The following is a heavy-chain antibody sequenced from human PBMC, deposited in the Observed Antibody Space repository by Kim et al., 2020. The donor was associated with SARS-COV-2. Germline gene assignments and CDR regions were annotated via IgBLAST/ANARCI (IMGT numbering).Heavy chain of an antibody. CDR1: GGTFSSYA. CDR3: TRLQTGYYGSGSWPSWFDP. CDR2: IIPIFGTA. Sequence: SVKVSCKASGGTFSSYAISWVRQAPGQGLEWMGGIIPIFGTANYAQKFQGRVTITADESTSTAYMELSSLRSEDTAVYYCTRLQTGYYGSGSWPSWFDPWGQGNLVTVSS. D-gene: IGHD3-10*01. J-gene: IGHJ5*02. V-gene: IGHV1-69*13.